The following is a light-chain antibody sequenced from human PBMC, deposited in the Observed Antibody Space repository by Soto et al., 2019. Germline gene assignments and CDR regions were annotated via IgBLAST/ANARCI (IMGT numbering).Light chain of an antibody. CDR1: QSLVHSDGNTY. V-gene: IGKV2-30*02. J-gene: IGKJ2*01. Sequence: DVVMTQSPLSLAVSLGQPASISCRSSQSLVHSDGNTYLNWFHQRPGQSPRRLIYNVSDRDSGVPDRISGSGSGTDFTLKISRVEAEDVGVYYCMQGTHWPPYTFGQGTKLEIK. CDR3: MQGTHWPPYT. CDR2: NVS.